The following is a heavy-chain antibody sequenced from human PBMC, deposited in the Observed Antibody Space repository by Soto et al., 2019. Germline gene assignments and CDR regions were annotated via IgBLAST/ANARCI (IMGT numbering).Heavy chain of an antibody. Sequence: EVQLVESGGGLIQPGGSLRLSCAASGFTVSSNYMSWVRQAPGKGLEWVSVIYSGGSTYYADSVKGRFTISRDNSKNTLYLQMNSLRAEDTAVYYCAREGSSEGGHYGMDVWGQGTTVTVSS. D-gene: IGHD6-25*01. V-gene: IGHV3-53*01. CDR3: AREGSSEGGHYGMDV. CDR2: IYSGGST. J-gene: IGHJ6*02. CDR1: GFTVSSNY.